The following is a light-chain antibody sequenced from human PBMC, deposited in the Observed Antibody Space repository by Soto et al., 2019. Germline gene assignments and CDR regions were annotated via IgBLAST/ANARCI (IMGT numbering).Light chain of an antibody. J-gene: IGLJ2*01. CDR2: NNN. CDR3: AAWDHSLNGVI. V-gene: IGLV1-44*01. Sequence: QSVLTQSPSASGTPGQKVAISCSGSSSNIGSYAVNWYQQLPGTAPKLLIYNNNQRPSGVPDRFSGSKSGTSASLAISGLQSEDEADYYCAAWDHSLNGVIFGGGTKLTVL. CDR1: SSNIGSYA.